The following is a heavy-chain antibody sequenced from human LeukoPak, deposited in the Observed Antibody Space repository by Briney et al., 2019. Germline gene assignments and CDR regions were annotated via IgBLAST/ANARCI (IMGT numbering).Heavy chain of an antibody. CDR2: INWNGGST. V-gene: IGHV3-20*04. J-gene: IGHJ4*02. D-gene: IGHD6-25*01. Sequence: PGGSLRLSCAASGFTFDDYGMSWVRQAPGKGLEWVSGINWNGGSTGYADSVKGRFTISRDNAKNSLYLQMNSLRAEDTAVYYCARDRYSSGWDPGDYWGQGTLVTVSS. CDR1: GFTFDDYG. CDR3: ARDRYSSGWDPGDY.